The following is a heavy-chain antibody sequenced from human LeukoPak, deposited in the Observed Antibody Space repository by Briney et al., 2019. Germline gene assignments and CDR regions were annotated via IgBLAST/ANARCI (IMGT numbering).Heavy chain of an antibody. V-gene: IGHV4-59*01. CDR2: IYYSGST. CDR1: GGSISSYY. Sequence: PSETLSLTCTVSGGSISSYYWSWIRQPPGKGLEWIGYIYYSGSTNYNPSLKSRVTISVDTSKNQFSLKLSSVTAADTAVYYCARVGSSPPWLGSSHWYFDLWGRGTLVTVSS. D-gene: IGHD6-13*01. CDR3: ARVGSSPPWLGSSHWYFDL. J-gene: IGHJ2*01.